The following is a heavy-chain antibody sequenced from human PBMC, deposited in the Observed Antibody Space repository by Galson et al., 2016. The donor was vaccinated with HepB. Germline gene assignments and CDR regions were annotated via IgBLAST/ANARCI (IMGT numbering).Heavy chain of an antibody. D-gene: IGHD4/OR15-4a*01. V-gene: IGHV4-39*01. Sequence: SETLSLTCTVSADSSNNNNYFCAWVRQPPGKGLEWIGSMYYGGSTYYSPSFKSRVTISVDKSKNQFSLGLRSVTATDTAMYYCATHSRVGYGGFGVWGQGSLVTVSS. CDR2: MYYGGST. CDR1: ADSSNNNNYF. J-gene: IGHJ4*02. CDR3: ATHSRVGYGGFGV.